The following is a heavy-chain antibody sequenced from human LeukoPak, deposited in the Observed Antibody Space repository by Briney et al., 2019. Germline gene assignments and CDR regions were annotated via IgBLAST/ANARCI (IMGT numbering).Heavy chain of an antibody. CDR2: LSSSTSSSDGGAM. Sequence: WGSLSLSSTASGFTFSYYSLVWVPRAPGRGLVWFSYLSSSTSSSDGGAMQYGDSVKGRFTNARDNDKNSLYLQMNSLRDEDTAVYYWARGTGSDSWYIDYWGQGTLVSVSS. CDR1: GFTFSYYS. J-gene: IGHJ4*02. V-gene: IGHV3-48*02. D-gene: IGHD6-13*01. CDR3: ARGTGSDSWYIDY.